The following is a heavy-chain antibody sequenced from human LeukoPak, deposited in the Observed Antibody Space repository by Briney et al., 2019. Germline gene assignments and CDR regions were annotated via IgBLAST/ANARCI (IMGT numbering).Heavy chain of an antibody. V-gene: IGHV4-59*02. CDR1: GGSVSSYY. CDR3: ARDQTSKGDAFDI. Sequence: PSETLSLTRTVSGGSVSSYYWSWIRQPPGKGLEWIGYSHYSGSTNYNPSLKSRVTISVDTSKNQFSLKLSSVTAADTAVYYCARDQTSKGDAFDIWGQGTMVTVSS. CDR2: SHYSGST. J-gene: IGHJ3*02.